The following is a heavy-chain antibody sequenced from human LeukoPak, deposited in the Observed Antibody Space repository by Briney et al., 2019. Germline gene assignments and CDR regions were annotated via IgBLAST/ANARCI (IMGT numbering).Heavy chain of an antibody. V-gene: IGHV5-51*01. D-gene: IGHD6-6*01. CDR3: ARAGIAARPRGAFDI. CDR1: GYSFATYW. J-gene: IGHJ3*02. Sequence: GESLKISCKGSGYSFATYWIGWVRQMPGKGLEWMGINYPGDSDTTYSPSFQGQVTMSADKSISTAYLQWSSLKASDTAMYYCARAGIAARPRGAFDIWGQGTMVTVSS. CDR2: NYPGDSDT.